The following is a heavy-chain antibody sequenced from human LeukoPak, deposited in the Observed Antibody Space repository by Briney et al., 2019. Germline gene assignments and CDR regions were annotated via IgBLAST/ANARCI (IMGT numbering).Heavy chain of an antibody. CDR3: ARGRPNYDILTGYVGY. Sequence: SETLSLTCAVSGGSISSSNWWSWVRQPPGKGLEWIGEIYHSGSTNYNPSLESRVTISVDKSKNQFSLKLSSVTAADTAVYYCARGRPNYDILTGYVGYWGQGTLVTVSS. CDR2: IYHSGST. J-gene: IGHJ4*02. V-gene: IGHV4-4*02. CDR1: GGSISSSNW. D-gene: IGHD3-9*01.